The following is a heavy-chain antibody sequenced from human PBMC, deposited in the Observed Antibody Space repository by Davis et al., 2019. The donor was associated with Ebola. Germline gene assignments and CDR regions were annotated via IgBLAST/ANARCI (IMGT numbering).Heavy chain of an antibody. D-gene: IGHD3-16*01. J-gene: IGHJ5*02. V-gene: IGHV3-23*01. CDR2: ISGSGGST. CDR1: GFTFSSYA. Sequence: GESLKISCAASGFTFSSYAMSWVRQAPGKGLEWVSAISGSGGSTYYADSVEGRFNISSDNSRNTLPLQMNNMRGEDSAVYYCAKEKGFWVPPDWLGPWDQGVQVTVSS. CDR3: AKEKGFWVPPDWLGP.